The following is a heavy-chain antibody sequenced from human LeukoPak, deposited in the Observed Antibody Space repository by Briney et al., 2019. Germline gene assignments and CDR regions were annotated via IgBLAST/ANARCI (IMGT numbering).Heavy chain of an antibody. J-gene: IGHJ4*02. D-gene: IGHD3-9*01. CDR2: ISGSGGSI. V-gene: IGHV3-23*01. Sequence: GGSLRLSCAASGFTFSSYAMSWVRQAPGKGLEWVSAISGSGGSIGYADSVKGRFTISRDNAKNSLYLQMDSLRAEDTALYYCAKDKGLRYFDWLSDFDYWGQGTLVTVSS. CDR3: AKDKGLRYFDWLSDFDY. CDR1: GFTFSSYA.